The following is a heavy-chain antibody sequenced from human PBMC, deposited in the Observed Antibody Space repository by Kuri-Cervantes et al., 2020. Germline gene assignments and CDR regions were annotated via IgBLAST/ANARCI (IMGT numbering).Heavy chain of an antibody. V-gene: IGHV4-34*01. CDR2: INHSGSS. CDR1: GGSFSGYS. Sequence: GSLRLSCAVYGGSFSGYSRNWIRQPPGKGLEWIGEINHSGSSNYNPSLKSRVTISVDTSKNQFSLKLSSVTAADTAVYYCAREGGMVRGVRPYYFYMDVWGKGTTVTVSS. D-gene: IGHD3-10*01. CDR3: AREGGMVRGVRPYYFYMDV. J-gene: IGHJ6*03.